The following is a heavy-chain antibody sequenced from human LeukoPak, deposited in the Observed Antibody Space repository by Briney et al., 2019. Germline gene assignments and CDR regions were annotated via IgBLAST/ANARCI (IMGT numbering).Heavy chain of an antibody. CDR3: ARHYGP. CDR2: ISHSGST. V-gene: IGHV4-34*01. D-gene: IGHD3-16*01. CDR1: GGSFSGYY. J-gene: IGHJ5*02. Sequence: PSETLSLTCAVYGGSFSGYYWSWIRQPPGKGLEWIGEISHSGSTNYNPSLKSRVTISVDTSNNQFSLKLTSVTAADTAVYYCARHYGPWGQGTLVAVSS.